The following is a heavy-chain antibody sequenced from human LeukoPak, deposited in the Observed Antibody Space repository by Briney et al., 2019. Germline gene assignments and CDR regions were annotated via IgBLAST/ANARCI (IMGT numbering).Heavy chain of an antibody. CDR3: ASPGDLDYGDSRFDY. J-gene: IGHJ4*02. V-gene: IGHV1-69*05. CDR1: GGTFSSYA. CDR2: IIPIFGTA. D-gene: IGHD4-17*01. Sequence: ASVKVSCKASGGTFSSYAISWVRQAPAQGLEWMGRIIPIFGTANYAQKFQGRVTITTDESTSTAYMELSSLRSEDTAVYYCASPGDLDYGDSRFDYWGQGTLVTVSS.